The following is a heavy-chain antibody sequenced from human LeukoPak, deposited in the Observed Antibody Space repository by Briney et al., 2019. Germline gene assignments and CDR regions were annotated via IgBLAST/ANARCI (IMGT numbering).Heavy chain of an antibody. Sequence: GXXLRLSCAASGFTFSSYAMSWVRQAPGKGLEWVSAISGSGGSTYYADSVKGRFTISRDNSKNTLYLQMNSLRAEDTAVYYCAKDRHNWNQGAFDIWGQGTMVTVSS. J-gene: IGHJ3*02. V-gene: IGHV3-23*01. CDR2: ISGSGGST. CDR1: GFTFSSYA. CDR3: AKDRHNWNQGAFDI. D-gene: IGHD1-20*01.